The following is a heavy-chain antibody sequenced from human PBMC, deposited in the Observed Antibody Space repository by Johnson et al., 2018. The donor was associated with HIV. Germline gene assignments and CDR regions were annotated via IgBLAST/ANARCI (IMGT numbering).Heavy chain of an antibody. CDR3: AATYYYDSSGSRYPFDI. Sequence: QVQLVESGGGVVQPGRSLRLSCAASGFSFSNYAMHWVRQAPGKGLEWVSVIYSGGRTYYADSVKGRFTISRDNSKNTLYLQMNSLRAEDTAVYYCAATYYYDSSGSRYPFDIWGQGTMVTVSS. V-gene: IGHV3-NL1*01. J-gene: IGHJ3*02. CDR1: GFSFSNYA. CDR2: IYSGGRT. D-gene: IGHD3-22*01.